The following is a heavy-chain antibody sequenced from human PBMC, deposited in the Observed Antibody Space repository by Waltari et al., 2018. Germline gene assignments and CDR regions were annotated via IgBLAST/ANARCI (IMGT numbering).Heavy chain of an antibody. CDR3: ARDRGRGLYLDT. CDR2: VRGDGRT. CDR1: GDSMSSTDC. V-gene: IGHV4-4*02. D-gene: IGHD2-15*01. J-gene: IGHJ5*02. Sequence: QLQLQESGPGLVKPLGTLSLSCADSGDSMSSTDCWSWVRLSPHKGLEWIGQVRGDGRTNYSPSVASRVTVSLDTSNNQFSLKLTSATAADTAVYYCARDRGRGLYLDTWGPGTLVTVSP.